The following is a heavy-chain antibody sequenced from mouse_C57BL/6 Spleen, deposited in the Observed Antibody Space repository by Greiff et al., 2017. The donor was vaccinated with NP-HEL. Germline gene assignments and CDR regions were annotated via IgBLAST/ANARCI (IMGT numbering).Heavy chain of an antibody. CDR2: IYPSDSET. D-gene: IGHD1-1*01. V-gene: IGHV1-61*01. Sequence: VQLQQPGAELVRPGSSVKLSCKASGYTFTSYWMDWVKQRPGQGLEWIGNIYPSDSETHYNQKFKDKATLTVDKSSSTAYMQLSSLTSEDSAVYYCARGYYGSSGFAYWGQGTLVTVSA. J-gene: IGHJ3*01. CDR3: ARGYYGSSGFAY. CDR1: GYTFTSYW.